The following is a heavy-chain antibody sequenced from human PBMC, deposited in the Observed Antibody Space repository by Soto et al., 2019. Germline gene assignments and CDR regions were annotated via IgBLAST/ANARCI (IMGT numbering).Heavy chain of an antibody. CDR2: ISAYNGNT. D-gene: IGHD3-22*01. CDR1: GYTFTSYG. Sequence: ASVKVSCKASGYTFTSYGISWVRQAPGQGLEWMGWISAYNGNTNYAQKLQGRVTMTTDTSTSTAYMELRSLRSDDTAVYYCAGHYYDSSGYYLGAHRDHICCPARIVSV. CDR3: AGHYYDSSGYYLGAHRDHI. V-gene: IGHV1-18*01. J-gene: IGHJ3*02.